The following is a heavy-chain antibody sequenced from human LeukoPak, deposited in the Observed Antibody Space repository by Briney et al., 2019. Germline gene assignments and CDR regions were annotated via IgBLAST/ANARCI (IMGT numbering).Heavy chain of an antibody. J-gene: IGHJ3*02. V-gene: IGHV3-21*01. CDR2: ISSSSSYI. Sequence: GGSLRLSCAASGFTFSSYSMNWVRQAPGKGLEWVSSISSSSSYIYYADSVKGRFTISRDNAKNSLYLQMNSLRAEDTAVYYCARGRGEYYDSSGYYGVAFDIWGQGTMVTVSS. CDR3: ARGRGEYYDSSGYYGVAFDI. CDR1: GFTFSSYS. D-gene: IGHD3-22*01.